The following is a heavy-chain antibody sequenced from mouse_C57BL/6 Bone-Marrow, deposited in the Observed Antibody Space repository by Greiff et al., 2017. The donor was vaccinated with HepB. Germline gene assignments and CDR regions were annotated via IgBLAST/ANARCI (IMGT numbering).Heavy chain of an antibody. J-gene: IGHJ3*01. CDR1: GYTFTDYY. D-gene: IGHD2-4*01. CDR2: INPNNGGT. V-gene: IGHV1-26*01. Sequence: EVQLQQSGPELVKPGASVKISCKASGYTFTDYYMNWVKQSHGKSLEWIGDINPNNGGTSYNQKFKGKATLTVDKSSSTAYMELRSLTSEDSAVYYCARGGDYGAWFAYWGQGTLVTVSA. CDR3: ARGGDYGAWFAY.